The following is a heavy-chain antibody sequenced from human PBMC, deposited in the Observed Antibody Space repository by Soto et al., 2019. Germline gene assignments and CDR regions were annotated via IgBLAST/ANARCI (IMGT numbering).Heavy chain of an antibody. D-gene: IGHD6-19*01. V-gene: IGHV3-33*08. CDR3: ARGAMAVAGPQGIDV. Sequence: LSHSCSASAFNIRNHAMHWVSQDHSKGLEWVAVIWYDGSDKFYADSVRGRFTISRDNSWNTLYLHMDSLRVEDTAVYYCARGAMAVAGPQGIDVWGQGTTVTFSS. J-gene: IGHJ6*02. CDR1: AFNIRNHA. CDR2: IWYDGSDK.